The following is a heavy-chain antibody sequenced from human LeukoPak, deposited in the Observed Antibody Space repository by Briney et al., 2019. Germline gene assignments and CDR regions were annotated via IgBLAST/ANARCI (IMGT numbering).Heavy chain of an antibody. J-gene: IGHJ5*02. CDR2: IYTSGST. CDR1: GGSISSYY. CDR3: ARHVVYYGSSGYLNWFDP. V-gene: IGHV4-4*09. Sequence: PSETLSLTCTVSGGSISSYYWSWIRQPPGKGLEWIGYIYTSGSTNYNPSLKSRVTISVDTSKNQFSLKLSSVTAADTAVYYCARHVVYYGSSGYLNWFDPWGQGTLVTVSS. D-gene: IGHD3-22*01.